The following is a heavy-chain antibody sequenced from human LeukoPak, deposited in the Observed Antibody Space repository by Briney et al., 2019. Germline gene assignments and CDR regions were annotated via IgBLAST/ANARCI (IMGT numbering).Heavy chain of an antibody. CDR3: ASGERYCSSTSCYALDY. D-gene: IGHD2-2*01. Sequence: SETLSLTCTVSGGSISSGGYYWSWIRQHPGKGLEWIGYIYYSGSTYYNPSLKGRVAISVDTSKNQFSLKLSSVTAADTAVYYCASGERYCSSTSCYALDYWGQGTLVTVSS. J-gene: IGHJ4*02. CDR2: IYYSGST. V-gene: IGHV4-31*03. CDR1: GGSISSGGYY.